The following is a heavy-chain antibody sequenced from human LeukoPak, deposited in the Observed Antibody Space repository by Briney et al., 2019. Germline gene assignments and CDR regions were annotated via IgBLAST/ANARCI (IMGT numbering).Heavy chain of an antibody. CDR2: ISSSSSYI. V-gene: IGHV3-21*01. CDR1: GFTFSSYS. CDR3: ARDGVSSGDY. Sequence: GGSLRLSCAASGFTFSSYSMNWVRQAPGEGLEWVSSISSSSSYIYYADSVKGRFTISRDNAKNSLYLQMNSLRAEDTAVYYCARDGVSSGDYWGQGTLVTVSS. J-gene: IGHJ4*02. D-gene: IGHD6-19*01.